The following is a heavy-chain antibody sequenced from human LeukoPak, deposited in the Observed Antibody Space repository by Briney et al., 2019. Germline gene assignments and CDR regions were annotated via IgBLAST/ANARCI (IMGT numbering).Heavy chain of an antibody. D-gene: IGHD3-22*01. J-gene: IGHJ4*02. CDR2: IYHSGST. CDR3: ARGGYDSSGYSEYYFDY. Sequence: LRLSCAASGFTFSDYYMNWIRQPPGKGLEWIGYIYHSGSTYYNPSLKSRVTISVDRSKNQFSLKLSSVTAADTAVYYCARGGYDSSGYSEYYFDYWGQGTLVTVSS. V-gene: IGHV4-30-2*01. CDR1: GFTFSDYY.